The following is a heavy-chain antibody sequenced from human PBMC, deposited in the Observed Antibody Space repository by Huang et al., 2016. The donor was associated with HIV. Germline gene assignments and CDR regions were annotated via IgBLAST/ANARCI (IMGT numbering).Heavy chain of an antibody. V-gene: IGHV3-30*18. J-gene: IGHJ3*02. CDR2: ISYNGNKI. CDR1: GFTFSDYG. CDR3: AKMFYYDSGRSWLGDAFDM. Sequence: QAQLVESGGGVVQPGRSVRLSCVASGFTFSDYGIHWVRQAPGKGLEWVSVISYNGNKIYYTDSVKGRFIISRDNSEKTVFLQMNSLRPEDTAVYYCAKMFYYDSGRSWLGDAFDMWGQGTMVTVSS. D-gene: IGHD3-22*01.